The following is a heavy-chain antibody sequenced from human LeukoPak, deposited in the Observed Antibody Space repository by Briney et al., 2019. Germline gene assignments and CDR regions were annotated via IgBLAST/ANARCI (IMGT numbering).Heavy chain of an antibody. CDR3: ARVITMVRGVTNSNWFDP. D-gene: IGHD3-10*01. J-gene: IGHJ5*02. CDR2: INPNSGGT. Sequence: ASVKVSCKASGGTFSSYAISWVRQAPGQGLEWMGWINPNSGGTNYAQKFQGRVTMTRDTSISTAYMELSRLRSDDTAVYYCARVITMVRGVTNSNWFDPWGQGTLVTVSS. CDR1: GGTFSSYA. V-gene: IGHV1-2*02.